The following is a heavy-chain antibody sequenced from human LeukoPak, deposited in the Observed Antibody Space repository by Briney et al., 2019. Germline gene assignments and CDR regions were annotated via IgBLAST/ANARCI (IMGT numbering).Heavy chain of an antibody. CDR2: IYYISNT. CDR3: ARTQSQSGSYRYYFGY. J-gene: IGHJ4*02. CDR1: GASVGSAGYH. Sequence: SETLSLTCTVSGASVGSAGYHWSWIRQPPGGGLEWIGYIYYISNTNYNPSLKSRVTMSVDPSKNQFSPKLNSVTAADTAVYYCARTQSQSGSYRYYFGYWGQGTLVTVSS. V-gene: IGHV4-61*08. D-gene: IGHD1-26*01.